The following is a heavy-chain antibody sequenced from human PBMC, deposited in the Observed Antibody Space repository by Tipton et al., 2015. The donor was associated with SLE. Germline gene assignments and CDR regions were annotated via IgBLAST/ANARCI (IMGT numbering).Heavy chain of an antibody. V-gene: IGHV3-48*03. CDR1: GFTFSSYE. Sequence: QLVQSGGGLVQPGGSLRLSCAASGFTFSSYEMNWVRQAPGKGLEWVSYISSSGNTRYYADSLKGRFTISRDNARGSLFLQMNSLRAEDTAVYYCARAGDLFGPADYYYGMDVWGQGTTVTVSS. CDR3: ARAGDLFGPADYYYGMDV. CDR2: ISSSGNTR. J-gene: IGHJ6*02. D-gene: IGHD3/OR15-3a*01.